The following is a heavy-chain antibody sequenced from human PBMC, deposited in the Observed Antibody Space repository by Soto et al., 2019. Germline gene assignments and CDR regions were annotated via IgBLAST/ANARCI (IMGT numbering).Heavy chain of an antibody. CDR2: VYYSGRT. V-gene: IGHV4-39*01. CDR1: GDSVSSSHYY. Sequence: QLQLQESGPGLVKPSETLSVTCTVSGDSVSSSHYYWGWIRLPPGKGLEWIGSVYYSGRTYYNPAPKSRVTLSGDTSKNQFPLKLSSVTAADAAIYFCARHPTFSGWEYYFDYWGHGTLVTVSS. D-gene: IGHD6-19*01. CDR3: ARHPTFSGWEYYFDY. J-gene: IGHJ4*01.